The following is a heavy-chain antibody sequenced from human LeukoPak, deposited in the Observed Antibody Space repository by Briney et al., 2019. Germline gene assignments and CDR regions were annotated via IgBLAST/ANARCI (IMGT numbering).Heavy chain of an antibody. D-gene: IGHD6-6*01. CDR2: INEDGSQK. CDR3: TREYTTSSRRYFDY. Sequence: GGSLRLSCAASGITFTNYWMIWVRQAPGKGLGWVANINEDGSQKYYVGSVEGRFTISRDNAENSVFLQMNSLRAEDTAVYYCTREYTTSSRRYFDYWGQGTLVTVSS. J-gene: IGHJ4*02. V-gene: IGHV3-7*01. CDR1: GITFTNYW.